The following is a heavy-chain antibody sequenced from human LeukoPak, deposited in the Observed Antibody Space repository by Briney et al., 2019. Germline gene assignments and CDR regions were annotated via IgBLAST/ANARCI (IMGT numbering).Heavy chain of an antibody. V-gene: IGHV4-39*07. CDR2: INHSGST. Sequence: SETLSLTCTVSGGSISSSSYYWNWIRQPPGKGLEWIGEINHSGSTNYNPSLKSRVTISVDTSKNQFSLNLSSVTAADTAVYYCARSEGSYYNVGWFDPWGQGTLVTVSS. J-gene: IGHJ5*02. D-gene: IGHD3-10*01. CDR1: GGSISSSSYY. CDR3: ARSEGSYYNVGWFDP.